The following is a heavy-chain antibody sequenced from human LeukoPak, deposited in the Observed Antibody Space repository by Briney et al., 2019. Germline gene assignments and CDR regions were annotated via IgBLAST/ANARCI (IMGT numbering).Heavy chain of an antibody. CDR2: INAGNGNT. D-gene: IGHD5-12*01. J-gene: IGHJ3*02. CDR1: GYTFTSYA. V-gene: IGHV1-3*03. Sequence: ASVKVSCKASGYTFTSYAMHWVRQAPGQRLEWMGWINAGNGNTKYSQEFQGRVTITGDTSASTAYMELSSLRSEDMAVYYCARGNSGYDFLDAFDIWGQGTMVTVSS. CDR3: ARGNSGYDFLDAFDI.